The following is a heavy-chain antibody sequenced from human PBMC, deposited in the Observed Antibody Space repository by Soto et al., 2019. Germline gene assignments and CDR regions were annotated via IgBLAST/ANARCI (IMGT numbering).Heavy chain of an antibody. Sequence: PSETLSLTCSVSGGSISGYYWSWIRQPPGQGLEWIGYMYNTGSTVYSPSFKSRVTISVDTSKNQFSLKLNSVTAADTAVYYCARDLWGYCGTDCYPLDVWGQGTTVTVSS. V-gene: IGHV4-59*01. CDR3: ARDLWGYCGTDCYPLDV. J-gene: IGHJ6*02. CDR1: GGSISGYY. D-gene: IGHD2-21*02. CDR2: MYNTGST.